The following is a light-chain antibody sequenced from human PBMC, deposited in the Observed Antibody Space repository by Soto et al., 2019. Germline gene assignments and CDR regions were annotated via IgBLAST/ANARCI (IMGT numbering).Light chain of an antibody. CDR3: SSYTGGNPSYV. CDR2: EVT. CDR1: SSDVGDYDY. J-gene: IGLJ1*01. Sequence: QSVLTQPSSASGSPGQSVTISCTGTSSDVGDYDYVSWYQQHPGKAPKLMIYEVTIRPSGVSDRFSGSKSGNTSSLTVSGLQAEDEADYYCSSYTGGNPSYVFGTGTKVTVL. V-gene: IGLV2-8*01.